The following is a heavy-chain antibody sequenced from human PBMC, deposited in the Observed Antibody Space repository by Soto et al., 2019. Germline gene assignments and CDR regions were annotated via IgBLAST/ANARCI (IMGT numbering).Heavy chain of an antibody. Sequence: SIILSCAASGLTCSIYSMSWVRQAPGKGLEWVSAISGSGGSTYYADSVKGRFTISRDNSKNTLYLQMNSLRAEDTAVYYCANSIVGAGWGQGTMVTVSS. J-gene: IGHJ4*02. V-gene: IGHV3-23*01. CDR2: ISGSGGST. D-gene: IGHD1-26*01. CDR1: GLTCSIYS. CDR3: ANSIVGAG.